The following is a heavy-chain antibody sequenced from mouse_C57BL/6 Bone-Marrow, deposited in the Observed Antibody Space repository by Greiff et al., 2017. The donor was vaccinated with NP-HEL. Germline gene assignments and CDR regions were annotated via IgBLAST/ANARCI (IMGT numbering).Heavy chain of an antibody. CDR1: GYAFSSSW. V-gene: IGHV1-82*01. CDR3: ARDSSGPFAY. D-gene: IGHD3-2*02. CDR2: IYPGDGDT. J-gene: IGHJ3*01. Sequence: QVQLQQSGPELVKPGASVKISCKASGYAFSSSWLNWVKQRPGKGLEWIGRIYPGDGDTNYNGKFKGKATLTADKSSSTAYMQISSLTSEDSAVYFCARDSSGPFAYWGQGTLVTVSA.